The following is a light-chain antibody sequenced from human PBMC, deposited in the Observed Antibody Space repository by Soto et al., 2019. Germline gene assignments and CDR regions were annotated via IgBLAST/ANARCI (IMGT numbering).Light chain of an antibody. CDR2: DVS. CDR3: SSYTSSSTLEV. J-gene: IGLJ1*01. Sequence: QSVLTQPGSAPASPRQSITISCTGTSSDVSGYNYVCWYQQHPGKAPKLMIYDVSNRPSGVSNRCSGSKSGNTASLTISGLQAEDEADYYCSSYTSSSTLEVFGTGTKVTVL. CDR1: SSDVSGYNY. V-gene: IGLV2-14*01.